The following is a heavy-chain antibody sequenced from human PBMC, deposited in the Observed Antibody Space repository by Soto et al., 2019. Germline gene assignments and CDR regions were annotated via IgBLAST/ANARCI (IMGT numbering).Heavy chain of an antibody. J-gene: IGHJ4*02. D-gene: IGHD4-17*01. Sequence: ASVKVSCKASGYTFTSYYMHWVRQAPGQGLEWMGIINPSGGNTGYTQRFQDRLIMTSDTSTSTVYMELSSLRSDDTAVYFCARDNHGDFESWGQGTLVTVSS. CDR2: INPSGGNT. CDR3: ARDNHGDFES. CDR1: GYTFTSYY. V-gene: IGHV1-46*01.